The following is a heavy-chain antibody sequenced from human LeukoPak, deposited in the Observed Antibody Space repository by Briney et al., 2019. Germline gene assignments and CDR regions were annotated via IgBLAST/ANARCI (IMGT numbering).Heavy chain of an antibody. V-gene: IGHV3-30*18. CDR3: ANSAGDRIYYYYGMDV. J-gene: IGHJ6*02. D-gene: IGHD7-27*01. CDR2: ISYDGSHK. CDR1: GFTFTTYA. Sequence: PGGSLRLSCAASGFTFTTYAMHWVRQAPGKGLEWVALISYDGSHKYYADSVKGRFTISRDNSKNTLYLQMNSLRAEDTAVYYRANSAGDRIYYYYGMDVWGQGTTVTVSS.